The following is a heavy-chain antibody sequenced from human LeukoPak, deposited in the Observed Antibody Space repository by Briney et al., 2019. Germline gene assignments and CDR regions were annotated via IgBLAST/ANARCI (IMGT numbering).Heavy chain of an antibody. Sequence: PSETLSLTCTVSGGSVSSGSYYWGWIRQPPGQGLEWIGAIYYTGTTYYNPSLRSRVTISVDTSKNHFSLNLSSVTAADTALYYCASAPRQGSIGGLDYWGQGTLVTVSS. D-gene: IGHD3-16*01. CDR2: IYYTGTT. CDR3: ASAPRQGSIGGLDY. V-gene: IGHV4-39*02. J-gene: IGHJ4*02. CDR1: GGSVSSGSYY.